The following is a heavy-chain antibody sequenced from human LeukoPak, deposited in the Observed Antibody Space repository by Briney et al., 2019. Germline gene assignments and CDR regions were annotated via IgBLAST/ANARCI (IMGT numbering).Heavy chain of an antibody. Sequence: GGSLRLSCAASGFTFSSSWMSWVRQAPGKGLEWVANIKEDESEQYYVDSVKGRFTISRDNAKNSLYMQMNSLTAEDTAVYYCVRPFGDYMGEYYFDYWGQGTLVTVSS. D-gene: IGHD4-17*01. J-gene: IGHJ4*02. CDR1: GFTFSSSW. CDR3: VRPFGDYMGEYYFDY. V-gene: IGHV3-7*01. CDR2: IKEDESEQ.